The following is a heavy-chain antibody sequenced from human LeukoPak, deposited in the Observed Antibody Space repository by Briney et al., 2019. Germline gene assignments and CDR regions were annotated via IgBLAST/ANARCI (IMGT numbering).Heavy chain of an antibody. Sequence: PSETLSLTCTVSGGSISSSSYYWGWIRQPPGKGLEWIGSIYYSGSTYYNPSLKSRVTISVDTSKNQFSLKLSSVTAADTAVYYCARDDSSGYYGGYWGQGTLVTVSS. V-gene: IGHV4-39*07. CDR3: ARDDSSGYYGGY. CDR2: IYYSGST. CDR1: GGSISSSSYY. D-gene: IGHD3-22*01. J-gene: IGHJ4*02.